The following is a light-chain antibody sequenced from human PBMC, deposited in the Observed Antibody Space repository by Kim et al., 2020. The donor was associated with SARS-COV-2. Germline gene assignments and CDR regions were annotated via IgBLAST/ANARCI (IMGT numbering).Light chain of an antibody. CDR1: QSVSSSS. V-gene: IGKV3D-7*01. J-gene: IGKJ2*01. CDR2: GAS. Sequence: PGARVTLSCRDSQSVSSSSLTWYQQIPCKAPRLVSYGASTKATSIPARFSGSVSGTDISLTIIRLQPGGFAVYYCQQDYNITFRQGDKL. CDR3: QQDYNIT.